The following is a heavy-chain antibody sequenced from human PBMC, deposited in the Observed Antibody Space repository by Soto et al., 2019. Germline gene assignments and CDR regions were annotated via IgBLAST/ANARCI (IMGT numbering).Heavy chain of an antibody. CDR2: ISWNSGSI. J-gene: IGHJ3*02. CDR3: AKDRGDYGDFEAFDI. V-gene: IGHV3-9*01. Sequence: GGSLRLSCAASGFTFDDYAMHWVRQAPGKGLEWVSGISWNSGSIGYADSVKGRFTISRDNAKNSLYLQMNSLRAEDTALYYCAKDRGDYGDFEAFDIWGQGTMVTVSS. D-gene: IGHD4-17*01. CDR1: GFTFDDYA.